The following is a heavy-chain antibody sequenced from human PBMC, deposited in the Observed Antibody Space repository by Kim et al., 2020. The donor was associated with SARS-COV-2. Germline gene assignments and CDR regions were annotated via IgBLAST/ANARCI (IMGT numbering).Heavy chain of an antibody. CDR3: ARDSERDCSSTSCYSYYYGMAV. J-gene: IGHJ6*02. D-gene: IGHD2-2*01. CDR1: GGSISSGSYY. CDR2: IYTSGST. V-gene: IGHV4-61*02. Sequence: SETLSLTCTVSGGSISSGSYYWSWIRQPAGKGLEWIGRIYTSGSTNYNPSLKSRVTISVDTSKNQFSLKLSSVTAADTSVYYCARDSERDCSSTSCYSYYYGMAVWGQGTTVTVSS.